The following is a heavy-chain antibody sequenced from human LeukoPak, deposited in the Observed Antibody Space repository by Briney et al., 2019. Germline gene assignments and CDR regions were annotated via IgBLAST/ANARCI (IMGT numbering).Heavy chain of an antibody. CDR3: TRAVAGHPD. CDR2: IYTSGST. J-gene: IGHJ4*02. V-gene: IGHV4-4*07. CDR1: GGSISSYY. D-gene: IGHD5-12*01. Sequence: SETLSLTCTVSGGSISSYYWSWIRQPAGKGLGWIGRIYTSGSTHYNPSLKSRVTMSVETCKNQFSLRLTSVTAADTGVYYCTRAVAGHPDWGQGTLVTVSS.